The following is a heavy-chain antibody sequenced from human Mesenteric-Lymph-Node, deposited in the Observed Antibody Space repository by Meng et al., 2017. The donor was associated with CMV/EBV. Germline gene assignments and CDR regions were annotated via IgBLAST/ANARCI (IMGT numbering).Heavy chain of an antibody. V-gene: IGHV1-8*03. Sequence: ASVKVSYKASGYTFTSYDINWVRQATGQGLEWMGWMNPNSGNTGYAQKFQGRVTITRNTSISTAYMELSSLRSEDTAVYYCARAGAAKPLTTSYGMDVWGQGTTVTVSS. CDR3: ARAGAAKPLTTSYGMDV. D-gene: IGHD4-11*01. J-gene: IGHJ6*02. CDR1: GYTFTSYD. CDR2: MNPNSGNT.